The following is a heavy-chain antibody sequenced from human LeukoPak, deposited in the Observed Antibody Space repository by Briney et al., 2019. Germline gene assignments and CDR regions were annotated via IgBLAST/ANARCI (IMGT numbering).Heavy chain of an antibody. J-gene: IGHJ6*02. D-gene: IGHD3-10*01. Sequence: PSETLSLTCAVYGGSFSGYYWSWIRQPPGKGLEWIGEINHSGSTNYNPSLKSRVTISVDTSKNQFSPKLSSVTAADTAVYYCARGKYYGSGSSKRYYYYGMDVWGQGTTVTVSS. CDR2: INHSGST. CDR1: GGSFSGYY. V-gene: IGHV4-34*01. CDR3: ARGKYYGSGSSKRYYYYGMDV.